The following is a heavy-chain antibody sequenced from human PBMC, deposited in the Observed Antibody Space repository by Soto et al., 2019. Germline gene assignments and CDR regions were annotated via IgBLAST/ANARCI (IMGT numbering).Heavy chain of an antibody. V-gene: IGHV3-7*03. Sequence: PGGSLRLSCEASRIRFTRYWLSWVCPAPGKGLEWVANIKRDGSSHSSGHSEKGRFTIFRDNDKNSQLYEIYSLKAEDTAVHYRAREKTPYDNVSGEELWDPGTLGTVSS. CDR2: IKRDGSSH. CDR1: RIRFTRYW. J-gene: IGHJ1*01. D-gene: IGHD2-15*01. CDR3: AREKTPYDNVSGEEL.